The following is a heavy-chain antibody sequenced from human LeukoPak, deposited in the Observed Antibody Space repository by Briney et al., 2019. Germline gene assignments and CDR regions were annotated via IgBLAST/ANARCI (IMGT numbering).Heavy chain of an antibody. CDR1: GYTFTSYD. V-gene: IGHV1-8*01. J-gene: IGHJ5*02. CDR2: MNPNSGNT. Sequence: ASVKVSCKASGYTFTSYDINWVRQATGQGLEWMGWMNPNSGNTGYAQKFQGRVTMTRNTSISTAYMELSSLRSEDTAVYYCARGPYSSSWYNWFDPWGQGTLVTVSS. CDR3: ARGPYSSSWYNWFDP. D-gene: IGHD6-13*01.